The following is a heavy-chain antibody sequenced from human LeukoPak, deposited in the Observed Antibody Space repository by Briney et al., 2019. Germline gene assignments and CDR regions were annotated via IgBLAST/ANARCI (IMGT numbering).Heavy chain of an antibody. CDR3: ARDPLLSIAAAGAPDAFDI. Sequence: SETLSLTCTVSGGSIRSSSYFWAWIRQPPGKGLEWIGSMFYSGTTYYNPSLKSRVIISVDTSRNQFSLKLSSVTAADTAVYYCARDPLLSIAAAGAPDAFDIWGQGTMVTVSS. CDR1: GGSIRSSSYF. V-gene: IGHV4-39*02. J-gene: IGHJ3*02. CDR2: MFYSGTT. D-gene: IGHD6-13*01.